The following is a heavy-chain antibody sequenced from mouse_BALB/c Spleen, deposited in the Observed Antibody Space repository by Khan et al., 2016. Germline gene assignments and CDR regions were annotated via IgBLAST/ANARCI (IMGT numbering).Heavy chain of an antibody. CDR1: GYAFTNYL. Sequence: QVQLQQSGAELVRPGTSVKVSCKASGYAFTNYLIEWVKQRPGQGLEWIGVINPGSGGTNYKEKFKGQATLTADKSSSTAYMQLSSLTSDDSAVYFCARGQLGLPWFAYWDQGTLVTVSA. CDR3: ARGQLGLPWFAY. J-gene: IGHJ3*01. D-gene: IGHD3-2*01. V-gene: IGHV1-54*01. CDR2: INPGSGGT.